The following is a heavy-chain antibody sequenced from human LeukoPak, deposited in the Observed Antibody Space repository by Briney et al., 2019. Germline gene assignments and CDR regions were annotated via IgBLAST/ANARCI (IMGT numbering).Heavy chain of an antibody. CDR2: ISAYNGNT. J-gene: IGHJ4*02. CDR3: ARDSPVSTVTTVVGRGGGDFDY. D-gene: IGHD4-17*01. V-gene: IGHV1-18*01. Sequence: ASVKVSCKASGYTFTSYGISWVRQAPGQGLEWMGWISAYNGNTNYAQKLQGRVTMTTDTSTSTAYMELRSLRSDDTAVYYCARDSPVSTVTTVVGRGGGDFDYWGQGTLVTVSS. CDR1: GYTFTSYG.